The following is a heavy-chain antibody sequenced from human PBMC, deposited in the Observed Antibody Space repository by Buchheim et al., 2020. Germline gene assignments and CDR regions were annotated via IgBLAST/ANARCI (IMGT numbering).Heavy chain of an antibody. CDR3: ARDRWGRNEMGGGMDV. CDR2: IRYDGRDK. D-gene: IGHD3-16*01. J-gene: IGHJ6*02. Sequence: QEHLVESGGGVVQPGRSLRLSCAASGFRFNLYTMHWVRQAPGKGPEWVAVIRYDGRDKFYADSVKGRFTTSRDNSKEMMYLQMNRLRVDDTAVYYCARDRWGRNEMGGGMDVWGQGTT. CDR1: GFRFNLYT. V-gene: IGHV3-33*01.